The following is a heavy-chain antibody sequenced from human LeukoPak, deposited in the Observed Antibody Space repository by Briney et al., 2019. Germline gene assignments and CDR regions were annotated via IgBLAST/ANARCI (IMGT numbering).Heavy chain of an antibody. CDR1: GFTFDDYA. J-gene: IGHJ4*02. Sequence: PGGSLRLSCAASGFTFDDYAMHWVRQAPGKGLEWVSGISWNSGSIGYADSVKGRFTISRDNAKNSLYLQMNSLRAEDTAVYYCARDLTKTGTTLYAWYWGQGTLVTVSS. D-gene: IGHD1-7*01. CDR3: ARDLTKTGTTLYAWY. V-gene: IGHV3-9*01. CDR2: ISWNSGSI.